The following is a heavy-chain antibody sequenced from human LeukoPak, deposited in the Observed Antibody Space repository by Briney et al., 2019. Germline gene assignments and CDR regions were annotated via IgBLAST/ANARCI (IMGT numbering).Heavy chain of an antibody. V-gene: IGHV3-30-3*01. D-gene: IGHD6-13*01. CDR2: ISYDGSNK. J-gene: IGHJ4*02. CDR1: GFTFSSYA. Sequence: GGSLRPSCAASGFTFSSYAMHWVRQAPGKGLEWVAVISYDGSNKYYADSVKGRFTISRDNSKNTLYLQMNSLRAGDTAVYYCAASGPVGSNWYSLDYWGQGTLVTVSS. CDR3: AASGPVGSNWYSLDY.